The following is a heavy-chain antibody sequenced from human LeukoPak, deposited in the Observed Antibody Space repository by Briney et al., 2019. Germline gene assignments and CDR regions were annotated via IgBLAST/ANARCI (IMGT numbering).Heavy chain of an antibody. CDR2: IHNSGRT. J-gene: IGHJ4*02. D-gene: IGHD1-14*01. CDR1: GGSVGSYY. CDR3: ARHGTISSESYFDY. V-gene: IGHV4-59*08. Sequence: PSETLSLTCSVSGGSVGSYYWSWIRQSPGKGLEWIGYIHNSGRTNYNPSLKSRVTGFVDTSKNQVSLRLSSVTAADTAVYYCARHGTISSESYFDYWGQGALVTVSS.